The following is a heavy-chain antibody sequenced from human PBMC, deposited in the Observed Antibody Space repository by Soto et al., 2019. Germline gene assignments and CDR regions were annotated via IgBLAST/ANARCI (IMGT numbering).Heavy chain of an antibody. D-gene: IGHD3-16*01. CDR2: ISVSGGST. J-gene: IGHJ4*02. V-gene: IGHV3-23*01. CDR3: ASNTRYDPPDD. CDR1: GFTFSSYA. Sequence: EVQLLESGGGLVQPGGSLRLSCAASGFTFSSYAMSWVRQAPGKGLAWVSGISVSGGSTYYADSVKGRFTISRDNSKNTLYLQMNSLRGEDTAVYYCASNTRYDPPDDWGQGTLVTVSS.